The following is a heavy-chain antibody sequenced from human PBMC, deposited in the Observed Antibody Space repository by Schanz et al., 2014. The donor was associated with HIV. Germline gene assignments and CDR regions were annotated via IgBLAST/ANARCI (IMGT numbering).Heavy chain of an antibody. CDR2: ISWNSVSI. CDR3: AKAYSTSRPYSMDI. D-gene: IGHD6-6*01. Sequence: EVQLVESGGALVQPGRSLRLSCAASGFTFDDYAMHWVRQAPGKGLEWVSGISWNSVSIGYADSVKGRFTISRDNAKNSLYRQMNSLTGDDTALYYCAKAYSTSRPYSMDIWGQGTTVTVSS. V-gene: IGHV3-9*01. J-gene: IGHJ6*02. CDR1: GFTFDDYA.